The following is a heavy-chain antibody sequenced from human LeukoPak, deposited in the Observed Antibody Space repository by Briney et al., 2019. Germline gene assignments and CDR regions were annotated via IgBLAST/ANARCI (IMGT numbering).Heavy chain of an antibody. CDR1: GFTFSSHW. Sequence: PGGSLRLSCAASGFTFSSHWMHWIRQAPGKGLVWVSRINGDGSNTTYADSVKGRFTISRDNAKNTLYLQMNSLRAEDTAVYHCARFLSWYSTDAFDIWGQGTMVTVSS. D-gene: IGHD2-15*01. J-gene: IGHJ3*02. CDR3: ARFLSWYSTDAFDI. V-gene: IGHV3-74*03. CDR2: INGDGSNT.